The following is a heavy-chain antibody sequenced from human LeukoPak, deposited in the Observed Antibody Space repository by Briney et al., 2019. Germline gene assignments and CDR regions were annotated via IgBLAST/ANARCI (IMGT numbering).Heavy chain of an antibody. CDR2: IYYSGST. V-gene: IGHV4-59*01. Sequence: SETLSLTCTVSGGSISSYYWSWIRQPPGKGLEWIGYIYYSGSTNYNPSLKSRVTISVDKSKNQFSLKLSSVTAADTAVYYCARSSFYYYYMDVWGKGTTVTVSS. J-gene: IGHJ6*03. CDR1: GGSISSYY. CDR3: ARSSFYYYYMDV.